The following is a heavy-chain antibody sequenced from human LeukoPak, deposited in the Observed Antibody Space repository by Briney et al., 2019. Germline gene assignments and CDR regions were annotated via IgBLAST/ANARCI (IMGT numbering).Heavy chain of an antibody. CDR1: GGSVTSTNG. V-gene: IGHV4-4*02. CDR3: AREGGFYRPIEY. CDR2: VHLDGRT. D-gene: IGHD3-3*01. Sequence: PSGTLSLTCAVSGGSVTSTNGWTWVRQPPGKGLEWIGEVHLDGRTNYNPSLTGRLTMSVDLYENHISLKLTSVTAADTAVYYCAREGGFYRPIEYSGQGTLVTVSS. J-gene: IGHJ4*02.